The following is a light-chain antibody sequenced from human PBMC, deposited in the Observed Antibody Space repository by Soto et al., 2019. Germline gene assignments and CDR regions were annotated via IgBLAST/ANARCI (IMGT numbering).Light chain of an antibody. Sequence: DVVMTQSPLSLPVTLGQPASISCRSSQSRVYSDGNIYVNWFQQRPGQSPRRLIYEVSNRDSGVPDRFSGSGAGTDFTLKISRVEAEDVGVYYCMQGTHWPIAFGQGTRLEIK. CDR2: EVS. CDR3: MQGTHWPIA. J-gene: IGKJ5*01. V-gene: IGKV2-30*01. CDR1: QSRVYSDGNIY.